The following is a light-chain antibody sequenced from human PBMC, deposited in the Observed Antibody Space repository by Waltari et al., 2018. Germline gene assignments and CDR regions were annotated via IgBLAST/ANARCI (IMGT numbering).Light chain of an antibody. Sequence: SSELTQDPAVSVALGQTVRITCQGDSLRSYSANWYQQKPGQAPIVVIYGKNNRPSGIPARFSGSTSGDTASLTITGAQAEEEADYYCNSRDSSINHHYVFGSGTKVTVL. CDR3: NSRDSSINHHYV. J-gene: IGLJ1*01. CDR1: SLRSYS. V-gene: IGLV3-19*01. CDR2: GKN.